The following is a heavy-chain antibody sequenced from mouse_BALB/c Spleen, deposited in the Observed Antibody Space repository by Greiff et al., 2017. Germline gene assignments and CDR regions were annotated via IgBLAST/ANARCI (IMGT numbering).Heavy chain of an antibody. Sequence: EVNVVESGGGLVKPGGSLKLSCAASGFTFSDYYMYWVRQTPEKRLEWVATISDGGSYTYYPDSVKGRFTISRDNAKNNLYLQMSSLKSEDTAMYYCARRGYGYAMDYWGQGTSVTVSS. V-gene: IGHV5-4*02. D-gene: IGHD2-2*01. CDR3: ARRGYGYAMDY. J-gene: IGHJ4*01. CDR2: ISDGGSYT. CDR1: GFTFSDYY.